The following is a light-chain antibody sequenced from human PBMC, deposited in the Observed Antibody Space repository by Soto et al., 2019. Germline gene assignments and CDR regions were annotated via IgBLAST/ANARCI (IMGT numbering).Light chain of an antibody. V-gene: IGKV1-5*03. J-gene: IGKJ1*01. Sequence: DIQMTQSPSSLSASVGYRVTITCRSSQSISSWLAWYHQKPGKAPKLLIYKASSLESGVPSRFSGSGSGTEFTLTISSLQPDDFATYYCQQYNSYLWTFGQGTKVDI. CDR3: QQYNSYLWT. CDR2: KAS. CDR1: QSISSW.